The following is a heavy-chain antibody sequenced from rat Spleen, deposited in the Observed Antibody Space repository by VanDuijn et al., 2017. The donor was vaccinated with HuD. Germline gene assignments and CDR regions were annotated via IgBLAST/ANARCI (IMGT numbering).Heavy chain of an antibody. J-gene: IGHJ2*01. D-gene: IGHD1-6*01. V-gene: IGHV5-31*01. CDR2: ITNLGGSI. CDR1: GFTFNNHW. CDR3: ARHLMYTTDSSFDY. Sequence: EVQLVESGGGLVEPGRSLKLSCVASGFTFNNHWMNWIRQAPGKGLEWVASITNLGGSIFYQDSVKGRFTISRDNAQNTLSLQMNSLRSEDTATYYCARHLMYTTDSSFDYWGQGVMVTVSS.